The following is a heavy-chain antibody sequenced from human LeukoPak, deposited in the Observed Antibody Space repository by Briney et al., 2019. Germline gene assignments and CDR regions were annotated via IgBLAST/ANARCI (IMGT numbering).Heavy chain of an antibody. CDR2: INHSGGT. J-gene: IGHJ6*03. CDR3: AIRAYYDSFSSYYYFMDV. D-gene: IGHD3-22*01. Sequence: PSETLSLTCAVYGGSFSGYYWSWIRQPPGKGLEWIGEINHSGGTNYNPSLKSRVTISVDTSKNQFSLKLSSVTAADTAVYYCAIRAYYDSFSSYYYFMDVWGKGTTVTVSS. V-gene: IGHV4-34*01. CDR1: GGSFSGYY.